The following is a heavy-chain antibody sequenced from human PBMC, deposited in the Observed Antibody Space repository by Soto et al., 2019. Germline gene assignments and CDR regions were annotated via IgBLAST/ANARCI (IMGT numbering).Heavy chain of an antibody. CDR3: ARNEGTDYYDTNAHLDY. CDR2: IYPRDSDT. CDR1: GYRFTSYW. Sequence: GESLKISCQVFGYRFTSYWIGWVRQVPGKGLEWMGIIYPRDSDTRYSPSFQGLVTMSADKSIFTAYLQWSSLKASDTAMYFCARNEGTDYYDTNAHLDYWGQGTLVTVSS. D-gene: IGHD3-22*01. J-gene: IGHJ4*02. V-gene: IGHV5-51*01.